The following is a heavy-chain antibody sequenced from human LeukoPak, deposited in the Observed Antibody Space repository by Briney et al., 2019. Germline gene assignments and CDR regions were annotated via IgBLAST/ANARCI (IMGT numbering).Heavy chain of an antibody. D-gene: IGHD3-22*01. CDR1: GFTFSSHA. J-gene: IGHJ4*02. CDR2: ISSGGGTT. CDR3: AREAYYDSSGYYSRGYYFDY. V-gene: IGHV3-23*01. Sequence: GGSLRLPCAASGFTFSSHAMSWVRQAPGKGLEWVSRISSGGGTTDYTDSVKGRFTISRDTSKNTLYLQMNSLRAEDTAVYYCAREAYYDSSGYYSRGYYFDYWGQGTLVTVSS.